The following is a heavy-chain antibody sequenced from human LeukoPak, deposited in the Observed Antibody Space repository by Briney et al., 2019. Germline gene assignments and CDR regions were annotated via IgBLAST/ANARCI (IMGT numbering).Heavy chain of an antibody. CDR1: GFTFSSYW. D-gene: IGHD3-3*01. CDR3: ASGGEDDFWSGAFDY. V-gene: IGHV3-74*01. CDR2: INSDGSST. J-gene: IGHJ4*02. Sequence: GGSLRLSCAASGFTFSSYWMHWVRQAPGKGLVWVSRINSDGSSTRYADSVKGRFTISRDNAKNTLYLQMNSLRAEDTAVYYCASGGEDDFWSGAFDYWGQGTLVTVSS.